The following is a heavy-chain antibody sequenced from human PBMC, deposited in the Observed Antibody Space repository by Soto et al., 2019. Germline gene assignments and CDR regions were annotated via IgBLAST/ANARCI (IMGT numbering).Heavy chain of an antibody. CDR3: SFGGGLLSSGWYKYYFDY. J-gene: IGHJ4*02. V-gene: IGHV3-23*01. CDR1: GFTFSNHW. D-gene: IGHD6-19*01. Sequence: PSETLRLSCAVSGFTFSNHWMNWVRQAPGKGLEWVSSFADGGSGPDYADSVKGRFTVSRDTSTNTLYLQMNNLRGDDTAIYYCSFGGGLLSSGWYKYYFDYWGQGTMVTVSS. CDR2: FADGGSGP.